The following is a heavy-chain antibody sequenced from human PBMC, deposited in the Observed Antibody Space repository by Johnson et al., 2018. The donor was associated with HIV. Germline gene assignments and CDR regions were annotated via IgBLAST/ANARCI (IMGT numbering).Heavy chain of an antibody. CDR3: ARDGTFGYGDYVGRAFDI. Sequence: QVQLVESGGGVVQPGRSLRLSCAASGFTFSSYGMHWVRQAPGKGLEWVAVISYDGSNKYYADSVKGRFTISRDNYKNTLYLQMNSRRAEYKCVYYCARDGTFGYGDYVGRAFDIWGQGTMVTVSS. J-gene: IGHJ3*02. CDR1: GFTFSSYG. CDR2: ISYDGSNK. V-gene: IGHV3-30*03. D-gene: IGHD4-17*01.